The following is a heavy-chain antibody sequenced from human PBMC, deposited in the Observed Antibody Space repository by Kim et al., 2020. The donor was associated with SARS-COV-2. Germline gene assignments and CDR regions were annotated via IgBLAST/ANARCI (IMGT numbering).Heavy chain of an antibody. CDR3: ARVHPPSLKTTVKLRNLHYYYYYGMDV. CDR1: GFTFSSYS. D-gene: IGHD4-17*01. J-gene: IGHJ6*02. V-gene: IGHV3-48*02. Sequence: GGSLRLSCAASGFTFSSYSMNWVRQAPGKGLEWVSYISSSSSTIYYADSVKGRFTISRDNAKNSLYLQMNSLRDEDTAVYYCARVHPPSLKTTVKLRNLHYYYYYGMDVWGQGTTVTVSS. CDR2: ISSSSSTI.